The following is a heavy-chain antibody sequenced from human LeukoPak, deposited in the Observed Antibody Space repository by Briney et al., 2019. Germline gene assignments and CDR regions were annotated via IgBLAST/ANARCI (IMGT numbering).Heavy chain of an antibody. CDR2: ISYDGNNK. Sequence: GGSLRLSCAASGFTISSYGMHWVRQAPGKGLEWVAVISYDGNNKYYADSVKGRFTISRDNSKDTLFLQMSSLRPEDTAVYYCAKDRAIQTNYYFYYGMDVWGQGTTVTVSS. CDR3: AKDRAIQTNYYFYYGMDV. CDR1: GFTISSYG. V-gene: IGHV3-30*18. J-gene: IGHJ6*02.